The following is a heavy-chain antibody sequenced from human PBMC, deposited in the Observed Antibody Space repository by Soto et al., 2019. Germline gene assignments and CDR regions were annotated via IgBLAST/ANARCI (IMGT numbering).Heavy chain of an antibody. D-gene: IGHD3-10*01. J-gene: IGHJ4*02. V-gene: IGHV3-74*01. CDR3: ARGIFGSGTANGY. CDR2: INGAGSGT. CDR1: GFTFSGSW. Sequence: EVQLVESGGGLVQPGGSLRLSCAASGFTFSGSWMHWVRQAPGKGLVWVSRINGAGSGTSYADFVKGRFTISRDDAKNTLFPQTTGLRAEDTAVYYCARGIFGSGTANGYWGQGTVVTVPS.